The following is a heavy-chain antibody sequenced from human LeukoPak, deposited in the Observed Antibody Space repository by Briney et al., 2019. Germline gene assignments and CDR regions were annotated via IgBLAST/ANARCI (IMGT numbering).Heavy chain of an antibody. J-gene: IGHJ6*02. Sequence: GGSLRLSCAASGFTSTSYDMHWVRHATGKGLERVSAIGTVGETYYPGSVKGRFTISRENPKNSLYLQMNSLRAGDTAVYYCARAPGTTHYYGMDVWGQGTTVTVSS. CDR2: IGTVGET. D-gene: IGHD1-1*01. CDR3: ARAPGTTHYYGMDV. V-gene: IGHV3-13*01. CDR1: GFTSTSYD.